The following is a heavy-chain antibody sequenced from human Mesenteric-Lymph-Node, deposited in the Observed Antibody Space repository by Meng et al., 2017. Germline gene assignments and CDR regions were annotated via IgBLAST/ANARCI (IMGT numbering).Heavy chain of an antibody. V-gene: IGHV3-48*03. J-gene: IGHJ3*02. CDR2: ITASGDTT. D-gene: IGHD6-19*01. CDR1: GFTFSSYE. CDR3: AREGSSGWYDAFDI. Sequence: GGSLRLSCAASGFTFSSYEMNWVRQAPGEGLEWLSYITASGDTTYYADSVKGRFTVSRDNAKNSLYLQMNNLRAEDMGVYYCAREGSSGWYDAFDIWGQGTMVTVSS.